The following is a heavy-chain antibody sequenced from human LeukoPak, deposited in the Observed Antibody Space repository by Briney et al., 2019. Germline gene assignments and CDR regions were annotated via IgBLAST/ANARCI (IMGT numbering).Heavy chain of an antibody. CDR3: SRGTDAYKCGNS. J-gene: IGHJ4*02. D-gene: IGHD5-24*01. V-gene: IGHV4-34*01. Sequence: KPSETLSLTCAVYGGSFSGYYWTWIRQPPGEGLELIGEIHYSGRINYNPSLKSRVTISADTSNNHFSLKMNSVTAADTAVYYCSRGTDAYKCGNSWGQGTLVTVS. CDR1: GGSFSGYY. CDR2: IHYSGRI.